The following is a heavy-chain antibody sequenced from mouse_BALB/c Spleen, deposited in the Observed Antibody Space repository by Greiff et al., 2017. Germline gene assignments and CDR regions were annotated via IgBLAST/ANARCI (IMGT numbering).Heavy chain of an antibody. D-gene: IGHD2-4*01. CDR3: ARSRSTMITTRAMDY. Sequence: VQLQQSGPGLVKPSQSLSLTCTVTGYSITSDYAWNWIRQFPGNKLEWMGYISYSGSTSYNPSLKSRISITRDTSKNQFFLQLNSVTTEDTATYYCARSRSTMITTRAMDYWGQGTSVTVSS. J-gene: IGHJ4*01. V-gene: IGHV3-2*02. CDR2: ISYSGST. CDR1: GYSITSDYA.